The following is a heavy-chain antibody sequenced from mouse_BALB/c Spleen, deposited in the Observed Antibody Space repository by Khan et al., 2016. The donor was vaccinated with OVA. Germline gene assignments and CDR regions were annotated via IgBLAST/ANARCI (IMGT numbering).Heavy chain of an antibody. V-gene: IGHV1S137*01. Sequence: QVQLQQSGAELVRPGVSVKISCKGSGYTFTDFTIHWVKQSHAQSLEWIGVISTYYGDVTYNQKFKGKATMTVDKSSSTTYMELARLTSEDSANYDCTRGGGGKRFAYWGQGTLVTVSA. CDR2: ISTYYGDV. J-gene: IGHJ3*01. CDR1: GYTFTDFT. CDR3: TRGGGGKRFAY.